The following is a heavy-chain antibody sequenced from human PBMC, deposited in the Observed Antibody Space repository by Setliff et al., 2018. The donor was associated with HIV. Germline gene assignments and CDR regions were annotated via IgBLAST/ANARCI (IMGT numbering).Heavy chain of an antibody. CDR1: QFAFKCYW. CDR3: VRDQEYKGVVSATGNMPGYYFHYYMDV. Sequence: PGGSLRLSCTASQFAFKCYWMTWVRQAPGKGLEWVATIKHGGNDKYYVDSVKGRFTITRDNAQNSLALQMDNLRAEKTAVYYCVRDQEYKGVVSATGNMPGYYFHYYMDVWGKGSTVTVSS. CDR2: IKHGGNDK. D-gene: IGHD3-3*01. J-gene: IGHJ6*03. V-gene: IGHV3-7*01.